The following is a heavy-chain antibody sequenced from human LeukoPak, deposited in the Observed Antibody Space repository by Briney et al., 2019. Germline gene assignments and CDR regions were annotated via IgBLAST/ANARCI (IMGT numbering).Heavy chain of an antibody. V-gene: IGHV3-74*01. D-gene: IGHD2-2*01. CDR1: GFTFSSYW. Sequence: PGGSLRLSCAASGFTFSSYWMHWVRQGPGKGLVWVSRINSDGSGTSYADSVKGRFTISRDNAKNTLYVQMNSLRAEDTAVYYCSTSSGHAFDIWGRGTMVTVSS. CDR2: INSDGSGT. J-gene: IGHJ3*02. CDR3: STSSGHAFDI.